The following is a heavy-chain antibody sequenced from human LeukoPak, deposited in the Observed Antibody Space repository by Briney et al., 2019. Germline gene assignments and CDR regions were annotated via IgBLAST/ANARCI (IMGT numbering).Heavy chain of an antibody. CDR1: GYTFTSYY. CDR3: ARDHPDYGGKKGDLDY. Sequence: ASVKVSCKASGYTFTSYYMHWVRQAPGQGLEWMGIINPSGGSTSYAQKFQGRVTMTRDTSTSTVYMELSSLRSEDTAVYYCARDHPDYGGKKGDLDYWGQGTLATVSS. CDR2: INPSGGST. J-gene: IGHJ4*02. V-gene: IGHV1-46*01. D-gene: IGHD4-23*01.